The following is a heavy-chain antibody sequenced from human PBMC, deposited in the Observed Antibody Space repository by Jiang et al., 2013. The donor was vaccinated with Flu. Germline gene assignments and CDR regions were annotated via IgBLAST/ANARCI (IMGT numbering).Heavy chain of an antibody. D-gene: IGHD3-3*01. Sequence: SCAASGFTFSSYAMSWVRQAPGKGLEWVSAISGSGGSTYYADSVKGRFTISRDNSKNTLYLQMNSLRAEDTAVYYCAKDRDFWSGGLDYWGQGTLVTVSS. CDR1: GFTFSSYA. CDR3: AKDRDFWSGGLDY. J-gene: IGHJ4*02. CDR2: ISGSGGST. V-gene: IGHV3-23*01.